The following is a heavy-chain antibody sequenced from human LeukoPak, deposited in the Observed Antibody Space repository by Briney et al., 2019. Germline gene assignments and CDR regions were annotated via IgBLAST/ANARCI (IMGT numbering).Heavy chain of an antibody. J-gene: IGHJ1*01. D-gene: IGHD2-2*01. CDR2: IYPGDSET. Sequence: GESLKISCKGSGYSFTSYWIGWVRQMPGKGLEWMGIIYPGDSETRYSPSFQGQVTISADKSISTAYLQWSSLKASDTAMYYCARPYCSSTSCYGYFQHWGQGTLVTVSS. CDR1: GYSFTSYW. CDR3: ARPYCSSTSCYGYFQH. V-gene: IGHV5-51*01.